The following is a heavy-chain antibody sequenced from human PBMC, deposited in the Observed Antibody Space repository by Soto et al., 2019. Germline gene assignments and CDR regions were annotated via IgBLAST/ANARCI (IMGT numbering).Heavy chain of an antibody. CDR1: DTAVPSTSSS. CDR2: IYYSGST. CDR3: ARASQLVAAAGWYYFDY. V-gene: IGHV4-61*01. D-gene: IGHD6-13*01. J-gene: IGHJ4*02. Sequence: PSEPLSFTGTDSDTAVPSTSSSWCSISQPPAKGLEWIGYIYYSGSTNYNPSRKSRVTISVDTSKNQFSLKLSSVTAADTAVYYCARASQLVAAAGWYYFDYWGKGTLVTVS.